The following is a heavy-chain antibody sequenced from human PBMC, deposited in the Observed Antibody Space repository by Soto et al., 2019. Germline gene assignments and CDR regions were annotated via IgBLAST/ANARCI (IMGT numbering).Heavy chain of an antibody. D-gene: IGHD3-10*01. CDR3: AKDASISN. V-gene: IGHV3-23*01. CDR1: GFTFTTNA. CDR2: ISASGVST. J-gene: IGHJ4*02. Sequence: PGGSLRLSCAAAGFTFTTNAMSWVRQAPGKGLEWVSGISASGVSTYYADSVKGRFTISRDHSKNTLYLQMNSLRAEDTAVYYCAKDASISNWGQGALVTVSS.